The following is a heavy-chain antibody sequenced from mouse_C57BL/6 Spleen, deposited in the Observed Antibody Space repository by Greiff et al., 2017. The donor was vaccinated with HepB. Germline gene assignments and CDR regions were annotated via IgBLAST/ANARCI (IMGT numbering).Heavy chain of an antibody. CDR2: IDTETGGT. CDR1: GYTFTDYE. J-gene: IGHJ2*01. Sequence: QVQLQQSGAELVRPGASVTLSCKASGYTFTDYEMHWVKQTPVHGLEWIGAIDTETGGTAYNQKFKGRAILTADKSSSTAYMELRSLTSEDSAVYNSTREGYYGYWGQGTTLTVSS. D-gene: IGHD1-1*01. CDR3: TREGYYGY. V-gene: IGHV1-15*01.